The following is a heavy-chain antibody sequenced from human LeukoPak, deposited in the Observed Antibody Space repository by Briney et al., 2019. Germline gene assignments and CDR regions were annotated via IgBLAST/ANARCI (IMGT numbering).Heavy chain of an antibody. CDR3: ARDLSGSYGGGGAFDI. J-gene: IGHJ3*02. CDR1: GFTFSSYS. V-gene: IGHV3-21*01. D-gene: IGHD1-26*01. Sequence: PGGSLRLSCAASGFTFSSYSMNWVRQAPGKGLEWVSSISSSSSYIYYADSVKGRFTISRDNAKNSLYLQMNSLRAEDTAVYYCARDLSGSYGGGGAFDIWGQGTMVTVSS. CDR2: ISSSSSYI.